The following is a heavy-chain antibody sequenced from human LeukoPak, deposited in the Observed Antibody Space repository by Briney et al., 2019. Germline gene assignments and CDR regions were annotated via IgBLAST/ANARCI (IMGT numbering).Heavy chain of an antibody. J-gene: IGHJ4*02. D-gene: IGHD1-1*01. CDR2: IRQDGSEK. CDR3: ARSTAGLDY. CDR1: GFTFSSYG. Sequence: QSGGSLRLSCAASGFTFSSYGMHWVRQAPGKGLEWVANIRQDGSEKYYVDSMRGRFTISRDNAKNSLYLQMSSLRAEDTAVYYCARSTAGLDYWGQGTLVTVSS. V-gene: IGHV3-7*01.